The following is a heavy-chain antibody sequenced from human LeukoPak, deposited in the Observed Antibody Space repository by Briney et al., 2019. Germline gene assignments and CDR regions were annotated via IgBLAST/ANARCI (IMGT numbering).Heavy chain of an antibody. CDR2: ITSSSTYM. J-gene: IGHJ4*02. CDR3: AREGGNIVVDY. D-gene: IGHD2-21*01. CDR1: GFTFSTYN. Sequence: GGSLRLSCAASGFTFSTYNMNWVRQVPGKGLEWVSSITSSSTYMFYADSVKGRFTISRDNAQNSLYLQINSLRAEDTAVYYCAREGGNIVVDYWGQGTLVTVSS. V-gene: IGHV3-21*01.